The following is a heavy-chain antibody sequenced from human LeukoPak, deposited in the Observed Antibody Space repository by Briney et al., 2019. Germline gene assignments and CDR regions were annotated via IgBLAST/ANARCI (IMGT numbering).Heavy chain of an antibody. CDR3: TRVRSSWYYFDY. Sequence: SGGSLRLSCTASGFTFGDYAMSWVRQAPGKGLEWVGFIRSKAYGGTTEYAASVKGRFTISRDDSKSIAYLQLNSLKTEDTAVYYCTRVRSSWYYFDYWGQGTLVTVSS. CDR1: GFTFGDYA. J-gene: IGHJ4*02. V-gene: IGHV3-49*04. CDR2: IRSKAYGGTT. D-gene: IGHD6-13*01.